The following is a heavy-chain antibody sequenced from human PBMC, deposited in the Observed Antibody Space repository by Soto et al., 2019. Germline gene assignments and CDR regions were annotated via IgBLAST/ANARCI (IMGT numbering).Heavy chain of an antibody. CDR2: IGTAGDT. CDR1: GFTFSSYD. D-gene: IGHD5-18*01. Sequence: GGSLRLSCAASGFTFSSYDMHWVRQATGKGLEWVSAIGTAGDTYYPGSVKGRFTISRENAKNSLYLQMNSLRAEDTAVYYCARDLHDTARGYYYYGMDVWGQGTTVTVSS. J-gene: IGHJ6*02. V-gene: IGHV3-13*01. CDR3: ARDLHDTARGYYYYGMDV.